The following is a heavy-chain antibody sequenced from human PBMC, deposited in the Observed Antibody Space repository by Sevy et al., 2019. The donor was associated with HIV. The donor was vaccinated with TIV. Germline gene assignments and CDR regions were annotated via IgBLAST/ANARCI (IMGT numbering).Heavy chain of an antibody. V-gene: IGHV3-30*18. J-gene: IGHJ4*02. CDR2: ISYDGSNK. CDR3: AKEAAPKPVYYDSSGYHFDY. CDR1: GFTFSSYG. Sequence: GGSLRLSCAASGFTFSSYGMHWVLQAPGKGLEWVAVISYDGSNKYYADSVKGRFTISRDNSKNTLYLQMNSLRAEDTAVYYCAKEAAPKPVYYDSSGYHFDYWGQGTLVTVSS. D-gene: IGHD3-22*01.